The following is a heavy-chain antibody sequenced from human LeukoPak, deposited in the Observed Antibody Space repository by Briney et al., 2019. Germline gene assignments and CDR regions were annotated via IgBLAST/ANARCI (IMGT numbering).Heavy chain of an antibody. J-gene: IGHJ4*02. CDR2: ISSDGTTE. Sequence: GGSLRLACAGSGFTFASYAVHWVRQAPGKRLEWVAFISSDGTTEHYRDSVKGRFTLSRDNSKNTVSLQMNSLGTEDTAVYYCARGRDSGSFIIDYWGQGTLVTVSS. CDR3: ARGRDSGSFIIDY. CDR1: GFTFASYA. V-gene: IGHV3-30-3*01. D-gene: IGHD3-10*01.